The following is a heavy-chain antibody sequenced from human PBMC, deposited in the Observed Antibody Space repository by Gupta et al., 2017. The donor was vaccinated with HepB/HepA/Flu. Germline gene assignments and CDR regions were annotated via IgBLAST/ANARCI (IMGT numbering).Heavy chain of an antibody. J-gene: IGHJ4*02. CDR2: FDPEDGET. V-gene: IGHV1-24*01. CDR1: GYTLTELS. Sequence: QVQLVQSGGEVKKPGASVKVSCKVSGYTLTELSMHWVRQDPGKGLEWMGGFDPEDGETIYAQKFQGRVTMTEDTSTDTAYMELSSLRSEDTAVYYCATALLYSSGWTAIEFDYWGQGTLVTVSS. CDR3: ATALLYSSGWTAIEFDY. D-gene: IGHD6-19*01.